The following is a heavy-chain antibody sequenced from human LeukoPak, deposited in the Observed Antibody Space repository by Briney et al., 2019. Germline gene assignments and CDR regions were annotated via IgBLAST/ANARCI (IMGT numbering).Heavy chain of an antibody. CDR2: FDREDGEA. Sequence: GASVKVSCRVSGYTLTELSMHWVRQATGKGLEWMGGFDREDGEAIYAQKFQGRVTITADKSTSTAYMELSSLRSEDTAVYYCARGSDTAMVLDWYYYYYYMDVWGKGTTVTVSS. CDR3: ARGSDTAMVLDWYYYYYYMDV. CDR1: GYTLTELS. D-gene: IGHD5-18*01. V-gene: IGHV1-24*01. J-gene: IGHJ6*03.